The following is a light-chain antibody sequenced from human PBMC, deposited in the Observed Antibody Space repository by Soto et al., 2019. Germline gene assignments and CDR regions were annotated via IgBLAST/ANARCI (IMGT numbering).Light chain of an antibody. CDR2: EVS. Sequence: QSVLTQPASVSGSPGQSITISCTGTSSDVASYNYVSWYQQHPGKAPKLMMSEVSNRPSGVSNRFSGSKSGNTASLTISGLQSEDEAEYYCNSYTSSSTVVFGTGTKLTVL. CDR3: NSYTSSSTVV. J-gene: IGLJ1*01. V-gene: IGLV2-14*01. CDR1: SSDVASYNY.